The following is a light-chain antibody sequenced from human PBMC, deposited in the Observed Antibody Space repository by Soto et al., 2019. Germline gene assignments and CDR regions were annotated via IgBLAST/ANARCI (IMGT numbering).Light chain of an antibody. J-gene: IGKJ1*01. Sequence: DIQMTQSPSSLSASVGDRVTITCRASQGMSNYLAWYQQKPGKVPKLLIYAASTLQSGVPSRFSGSGSGTEFPLTISSLQPEDVATYYFQKNNSAPWTFGQGTTVEIQ. CDR3: QKNNSAPWT. CDR1: QGMSNY. CDR2: AAS. V-gene: IGKV1-27*01.